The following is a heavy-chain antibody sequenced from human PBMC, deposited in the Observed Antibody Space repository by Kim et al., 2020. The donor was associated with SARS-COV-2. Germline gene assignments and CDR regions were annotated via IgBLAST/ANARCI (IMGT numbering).Heavy chain of an antibody. J-gene: IGHJ5*02. V-gene: IGHV4-61*02. Sequence: SETLSLTCTVSGGSISSGSYYWSWIRQPAGKGLEWIGRIYTSWSTNYNPSLKSRVTISVDTSKNQFSLKLSSVTAADTAVYYCARDGSGSYYKMWCGDWFDPWGQGTLVTVSS. CDR3: ARDGSGSYYKMWCGDWFDP. CDR2: IYTSWST. D-gene: IGHD3-10*01. CDR1: GGSISSGSYY.